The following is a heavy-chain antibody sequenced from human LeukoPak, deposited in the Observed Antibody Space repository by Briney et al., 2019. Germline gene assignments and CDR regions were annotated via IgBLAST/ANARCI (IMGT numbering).Heavy chain of an antibody. J-gene: IGHJ4*02. CDR3: ARGSRELYYFDY. V-gene: IGHV4-59*01. CDR1: GGSISSYY. CDR2: IYYSGST. D-gene: IGHD1-7*01. Sequence: SETLSLTCTGSGGSISSYYWGWIRQPPGKGLEWIGYIYYSGSTKYNPSLKSRVTISVDASKTQFYLKLNSVTAADTAVYYCARGSRELYYFDYWGQGTLVTVSS.